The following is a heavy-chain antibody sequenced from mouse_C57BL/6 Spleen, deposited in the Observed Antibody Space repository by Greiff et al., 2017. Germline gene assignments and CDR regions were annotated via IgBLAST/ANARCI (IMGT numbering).Heavy chain of an antibody. V-gene: IGHV5-9-1*02. D-gene: IGHD2-1*01. CDR1: GFTFSSYA. J-gene: IGHJ4*01. CDR3: TRERGYGNYYAMDY. Sequence: EVMLVESGAGLVKPGGSLKLSCAASGFTFSSYAMSWVRQTPEKRLEWVAYISSGGDYIYYADTVKGRFTISRDNARNSLYLQMSSLKSEDTAMYYCTRERGYGNYYAMDYWGQGTSVTVSS. CDR2: ISSGGDYI.